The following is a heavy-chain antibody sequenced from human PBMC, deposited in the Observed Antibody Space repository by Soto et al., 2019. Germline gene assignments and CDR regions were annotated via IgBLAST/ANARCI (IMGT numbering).Heavy chain of an antibody. D-gene: IGHD3-16*02. J-gene: IGHJ5*02. V-gene: IGHV1-18*04. CDR1: GYTFTSYG. Sequence: QVQLVQSGAEVKKPGASVKVSCKASGYTFTSYGISWVRQAPGQGLEWMGWISAYNGNTNYAQKLQGXVTMTTDTSTSTAYMEXRSLRCDDTAVYYCARLGRLRLGELSLYGSWFDPWGQGTLVTVSS. CDR3: ARLGRLRLGELSLYGSWFDP. CDR2: ISAYNGNT.